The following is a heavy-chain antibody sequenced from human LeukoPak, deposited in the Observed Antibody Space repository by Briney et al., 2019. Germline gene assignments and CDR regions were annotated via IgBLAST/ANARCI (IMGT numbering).Heavy chain of an antibody. CDR3: AKVGDDFWSGYPGYYYYMDV. Sequence: GGSLRLSCAASGFTFSSYAMSWVRQAPGKGLEWVSAISGSGGSTYYADSVKGRFTISRDNSKNTLYLQMNSLRAEDTAVYYCAKVGDDFWSGYPGYYYYMDVWGKRTTVTVSS. J-gene: IGHJ6*03. CDR1: GFTFSSYA. CDR2: ISGSGGST. V-gene: IGHV3-23*01. D-gene: IGHD3-3*01.